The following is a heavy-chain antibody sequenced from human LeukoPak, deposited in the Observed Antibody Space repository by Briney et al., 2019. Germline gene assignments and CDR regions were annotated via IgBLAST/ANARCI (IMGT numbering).Heavy chain of an antibody. Sequence: SETLSLTCTVSGGSISSYHWSWIRQPPGKGLEWIRNIYYSGSTNYNPSLKSRVTISVDTSKNQFSLKLSSVTAADTAVYYCARVPRLGYCSGGSCYGLGRYYYYYYMDVWGKGTTVTVSS. CDR3: ARVPRLGYCSGGSCYGLGRYYYYYYMDV. J-gene: IGHJ6*03. D-gene: IGHD2-15*01. CDR1: GGSISSYH. V-gene: IGHV4-59*01. CDR2: IYYSGST.